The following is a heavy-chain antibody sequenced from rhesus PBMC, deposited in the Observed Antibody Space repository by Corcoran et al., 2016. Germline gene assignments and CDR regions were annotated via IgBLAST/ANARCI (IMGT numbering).Heavy chain of an antibody. CDR3: ARPREPLYGGTYFDS. V-gene: IGHV4-93*02. Sequence: QLQLLQSGSAVVMPLETLFLTCAVSGGFISSSDYCSWFGQSPRMRTELIGCIYGSGRSTEDYPCLKSQVTILRDSTTNQVSLKLSSVSAADSAVYYCARPREPLYGGTYFDSWGQGVLITVST. CDR2: IYGSGRST. CDR1: GGFISSSDY. D-gene: IGHD4-29*01. J-gene: IGHJ4*01.